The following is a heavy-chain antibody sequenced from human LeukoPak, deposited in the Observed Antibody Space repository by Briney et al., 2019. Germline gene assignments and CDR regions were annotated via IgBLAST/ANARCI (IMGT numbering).Heavy chain of an antibody. CDR1: GGSFSGYY. Sequence: SETLSLTCAVYGGSFSGYYWSWIRQPPGKGLEWIGEINHSGSTNYNPSLKSRVTISVDTSKNQFSLKLSSVTAADTAVYYCARDRPNDTTAFDIWGQGTMVTVSS. J-gene: IGHJ3*02. CDR2: INHSGST. D-gene: IGHD3-22*01. V-gene: IGHV4-34*01. CDR3: ARDRPNDTTAFDI.